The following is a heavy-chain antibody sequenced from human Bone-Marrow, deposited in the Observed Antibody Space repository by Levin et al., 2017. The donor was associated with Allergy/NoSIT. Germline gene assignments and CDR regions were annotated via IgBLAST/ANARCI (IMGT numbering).Heavy chain of an antibody. CDR1: GFTVSSNY. CDR3: ARGWFGELLSH. V-gene: IGHV3-53*01. J-gene: IGHJ4*02. D-gene: IGHD3-10*01. Sequence: HASETLSLTCAASGFTVSSNYMSWVRQAPGKGPEWVSVIYSGGSTYYADSVKGRFTISRDNSKNTLYLQMNSLRAEDTAVYYCARGWFGELLSHWGQGTLVTVSS. CDR2: IYSGGST.